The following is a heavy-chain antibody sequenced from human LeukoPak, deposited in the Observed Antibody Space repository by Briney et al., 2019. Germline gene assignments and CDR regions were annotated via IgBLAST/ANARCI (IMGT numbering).Heavy chain of an antibody. J-gene: IGHJ3*02. CDR1: GGSISSGSYY. V-gene: IGHV4-61*02. Sequence: SETLSLTCTVSGGSISSGSYYWSWIRQPAGKGLEWIGRIYTSGSTNYNPSLKSRVTISVDTSKNQFSLKLSSVTAADTAVYYCAREAKWLALNDAFDIWGQGTMVTVSS. CDR2: IYTSGST. D-gene: IGHD6-19*01. CDR3: AREAKWLALNDAFDI.